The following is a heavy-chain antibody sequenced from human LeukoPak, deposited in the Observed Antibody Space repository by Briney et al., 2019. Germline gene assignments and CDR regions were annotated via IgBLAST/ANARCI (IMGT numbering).Heavy chain of an antibody. J-gene: IGHJ4*02. D-gene: IGHD2-21*02. CDR3: ARDWRAFCGGDCFGFFDY. V-gene: IGHV3-33*01. CDR1: GFTFSSYG. CDR2: IWYDGSNK. Sequence: GGSLRLSCAASGFTFSSYGRHWVRQAPGKGLEWVAVIWYDGSNKYYADSVKGRFTISSDNSKNTLFLQTNSLRAEDTAMYYCARDWRAFCGGDCFGFFDYWGQGTLVTVSS.